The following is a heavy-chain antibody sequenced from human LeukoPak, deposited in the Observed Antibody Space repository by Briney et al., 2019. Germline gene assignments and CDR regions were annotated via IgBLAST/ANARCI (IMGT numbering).Heavy chain of an antibody. Sequence: PGGSLRLSCAGSGFTFSSYSMNWVRQAPGKGLEWVSYISSSSSTIYYADSVKGRFTISRDNAKNSLYLQMNSLRAEDTAVYYCARDREYSSSWLIPAGLQNWFDPWGQGTLVTVSS. D-gene: IGHD6-13*01. CDR1: GFTFSSYS. CDR2: ISSSSSTI. J-gene: IGHJ5*02. CDR3: ARDREYSSSWLIPAGLQNWFDP. V-gene: IGHV3-48*04.